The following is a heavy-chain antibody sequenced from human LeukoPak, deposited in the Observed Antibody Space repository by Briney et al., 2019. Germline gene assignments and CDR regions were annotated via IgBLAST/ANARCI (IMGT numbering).Heavy chain of an antibody. J-gene: IGHJ4*02. CDR2: INSDGSST. V-gene: IGHV3-74*01. Sequence: AGSLRLSCVASGFTFSNYWMHWVRQAPEKGLVWVSRINSDGSSTSYADSVKGRFTISRDNAKNTLYLQMNSLRAEDTAVYYCARGYSYGYRIDYWGQGTLVTVSS. D-gene: IGHD5-18*01. CDR3: ARGYSYGYRIDY. CDR1: GFTFSNYW.